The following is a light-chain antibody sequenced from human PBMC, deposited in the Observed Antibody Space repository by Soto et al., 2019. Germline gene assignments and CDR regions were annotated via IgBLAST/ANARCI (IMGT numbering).Light chain of an antibody. CDR2: ENN. CDR3: GTWDSSLSTSYV. Sequence: VLTQPPSVSAAPGQKVIIACSGSSSNIGKNYVSWYQQLPGTAPKVLIYENNKRPSGIPDRFSGSKSGTSATLGITGLQTGDEADYYCGTWDSSLSTSYVFGTGTKVTVL. CDR1: SSNIGKNY. V-gene: IGLV1-51*01. J-gene: IGLJ1*01.